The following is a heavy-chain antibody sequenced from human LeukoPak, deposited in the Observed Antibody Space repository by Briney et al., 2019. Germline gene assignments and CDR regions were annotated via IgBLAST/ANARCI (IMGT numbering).Heavy chain of an antibody. J-gene: IGHJ4*02. Sequence: PGRSLRLSCAASGFTFDDYAMHWVRQAPGKGLEWVSGISWNSGSIGYADSVKGRFTISRDNAKNSLYLQMNSLRAEDTALYYCAKDKVAVAETPFDYWGQGTLVTVSS. CDR1: GFTFDDYA. CDR3: AKDKVAVAETPFDY. CDR2: ISWNSGSI. D-gene: IGHD6-19*01. V-gene: IGHV3-9*01.